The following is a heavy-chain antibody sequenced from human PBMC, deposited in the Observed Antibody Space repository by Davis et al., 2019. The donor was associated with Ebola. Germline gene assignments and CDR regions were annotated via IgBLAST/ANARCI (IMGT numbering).Heavy chain of an antibody. J-gene: IGHJ4*02. Sequence: GESLKISCTASGFPFSSYAMTWVRQTPGKGLEWVSTLSGSGGTTYYADSMKGRFTISRDNSKNTLYLQMNSLRAEDAAVYYCASGVPNNDWQHQFNYWGQGTLVAVSS. D-gene: IGHD3-9*01. CDR1: GFPFSSYA. CDR2: LSGSGGTT. CDR3: ASGVPNNDWQHQFNY. V-gene: IGHV3-23*01.